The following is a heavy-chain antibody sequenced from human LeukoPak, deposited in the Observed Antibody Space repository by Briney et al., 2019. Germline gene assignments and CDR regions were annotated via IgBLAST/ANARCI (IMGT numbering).Heavy chain of an antibody. Sequence: GGSLRLSCAGSGFTFSSHWMTWVRQTPGKGLEWVASIKHDGSEKNYVDSVKGRFTISRDNAKNSLYVEMNNLRGEDTAVYYCARDNFDWRPLDCWGQGTLVTVSS. J-gene: IGHJ4*02. D-gene: IGHD3-9*01. CDR1: GFTFSSHW. V-gene: IGHV3-7*03. CDR3: ARDNFDWRPLDC. CDR2: IKHDGSEK.